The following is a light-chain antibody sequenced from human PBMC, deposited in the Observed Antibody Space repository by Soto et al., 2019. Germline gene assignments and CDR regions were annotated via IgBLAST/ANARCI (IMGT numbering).Light chain of an antibody. J-gene: IGLJ1*01. Sequence: QSVLTQPASVSGSPGQSITISCTGTSSDFGNYQFVSWYQQHPGKVPKLILFEVSKRPSGVSGRFSGSKSGTSASLAIAGLQAEDEADFYCQSYDSSLSAYVFGTGTKVTVL. CDR3: QSYDSSLSAYV. CDR2: EVS. CDR1: SSDFGNYQF. V-gene: IGLV2-14*02.